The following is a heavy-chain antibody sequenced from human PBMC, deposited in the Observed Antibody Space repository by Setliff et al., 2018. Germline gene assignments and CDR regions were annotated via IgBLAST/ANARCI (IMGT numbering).Heavy chain of an antibody. J-gene: IGHJ6*03. CDR1: EGTFSSYA. V-gene: IGHV1-69*13. CDR2: IIPIFGTA. D-gene: IGHD6-19*01. Sequence: SVKVSCKASEGTFSSYAISWVRQAPGQGLEWMGGIIPIFGTANYAQKFQGRVTITADESTSTAYMELSSLRSEDTAVYYCARSGYSSGRNYYYYYMDVWGKGTTVTVSS. CDR3: ARSGYSSGRNYYYYYMDV.